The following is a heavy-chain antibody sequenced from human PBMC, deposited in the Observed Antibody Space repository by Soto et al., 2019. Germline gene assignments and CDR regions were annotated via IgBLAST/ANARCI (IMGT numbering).Heavy chain of an antibody. Sequence: EVQLLESGGGLVQPGGSLRLSCAASGFTFSSYAMSWVCQAPGKGLEWVSAISGSGGSTYYADSVKGRFTISRDNSKNTLYLQMNSLRVEDPAVYYCVMGYCSGGSCYSEGGYYFEYLGQGTLVTVSS. V-gene: IGHV3-23*01. CDR2: ISGSGGST. CDR3: VMGYCSGGSCYSEGGYYFEY. CDR1: GFTFSSYA. J-gene: IGHJ4*02. D-gene: IGHD2-15*01.